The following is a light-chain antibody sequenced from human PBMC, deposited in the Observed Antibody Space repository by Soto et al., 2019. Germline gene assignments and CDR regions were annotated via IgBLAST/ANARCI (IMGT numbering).Light chain of an antibody. Sequence: QSAVTQPASVSGSPGQSSTISCTGTSSDVGGYNYVSWYQQHPGKAPKLMIYEVSNRPSGVSNRFSGSKSGNTASLTISGLQAEDEADYYCSSYTSSSTLVFGTGTKVTVL. V-gene: IGLV2-14*01. CDR2: EVS. CDR1: SSDVGGYNY. CDR3: SSYTSSSTLV. J-gene: IGLJ1*01.